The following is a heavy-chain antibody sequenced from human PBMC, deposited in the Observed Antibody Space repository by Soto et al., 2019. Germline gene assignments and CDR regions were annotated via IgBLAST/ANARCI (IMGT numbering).Heavy chain of an antibody. V-gene: IGHV1-3*01. J-gene: IGHJ4*02. CDR3: ARVVAVAGVDY. CDR1: GYTFTSYA. D-gene: IGHD6-19*01. CDR2: INAGNGNT. Sequence: ASVKVSCKASGYTFTSYAIHWVRQAPGQRLEWMGWINAGNGNTKYSQKFQGRVTITRDTSASTAYMELSSLRSEDTAVYYCARVVAVAGVDYWGQGTLVTVSS.